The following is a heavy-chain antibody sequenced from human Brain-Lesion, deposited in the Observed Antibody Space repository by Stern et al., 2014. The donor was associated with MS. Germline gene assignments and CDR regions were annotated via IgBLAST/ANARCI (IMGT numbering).Heavy chain of an antibody. J-gene: IGHJ6*02. CDR3: ARGRVVPGFQYYATDV. Sequence: MQLVESGPGLVKPSQTLSLSCTVSGGSISSGGYYWSWIRQPAGKGLEWIGRIFNSGSTSYNPSLQSRVTISIDTSKNPYSPRLNSMTAADTAVYYCARGRVVPGFQYYATDVWGQGTTVIVSS. CDR2: IFNSGST. CDR1: GGSISSGGYY. V-gene: IGHV4-61*02. D-gene: IGHD2-2*01.